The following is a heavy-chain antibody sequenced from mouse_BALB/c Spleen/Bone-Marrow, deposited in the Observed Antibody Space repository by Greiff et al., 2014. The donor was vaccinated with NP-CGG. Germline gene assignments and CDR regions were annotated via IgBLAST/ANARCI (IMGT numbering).Heavy chain of an antibody. D-gene: IGHD2-10*02. CDR3: ARKYWDY. V-gene: IGHV1-80*01. CDR1: GYPFSSYW. J-gene: IGHJ2*01. CDR2: IYPGDGET. Sequence: VQLQESGAELVRPGSSVKISCKASGYPFSSYWMSWVKQRPGQGLEWIGQIYPGDGETNYNGKFKGNATLTADKSSSTAYMQLISLTSEDSAVYFCARKYWDYWGQGTTLTVSS.